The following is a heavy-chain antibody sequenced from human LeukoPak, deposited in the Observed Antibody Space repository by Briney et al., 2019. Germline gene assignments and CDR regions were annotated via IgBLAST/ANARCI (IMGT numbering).Heavy chain of an antibody. J-gene: IGHJ4*02. CDR2: IYFSGGNT. D-gene: IGHD6-6*01. Sequence: PGGSLRLSCAASGFTFSNYAMSWVRQAPGKGLEWVSSIYFSGGNTYSADSVKGRFTISRDNSGNTLYLQMNSLRAEDTAVYYCVKDQGEAIVPRRFDYWGQGTLVTVSS. CDR1: GFTFSNYA. V-gene: IGHV3-23*01. CDR3: VKDQGEAIVPRRFDY.